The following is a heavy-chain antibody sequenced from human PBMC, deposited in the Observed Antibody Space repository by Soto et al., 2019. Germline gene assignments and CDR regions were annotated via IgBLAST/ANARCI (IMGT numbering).Heavy chain of an antibody. D-gene: IGHD3-3*01. J-gene: IGHJ6*02. Sequence: QVQLVQSGAEVKKPGASVKVSCKASGYTFTSYGISWVRQAPGQGLEWMGWISAYNGNTNYAQKLQGRVTMTTDTSTSTEYMELRSQRSDDTAGYYCARAYYDFWSGYYLVGAYGMDVWRQGTTVTVSS. CDR2: ISAYNGNT. CDR3: ARAYYDFWSGYYLVGAYGMDV. V-gene: IGHV1-18*01. CDR1: GYTFTSYG.